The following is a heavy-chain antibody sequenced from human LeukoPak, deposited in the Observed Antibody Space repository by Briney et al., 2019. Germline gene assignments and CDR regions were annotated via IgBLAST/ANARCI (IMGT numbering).Heavy chain of an antibody. J-gene: IGHJ4*02. Sequence: GGSLRLSCAASGFTFSSYAMHWVRQAPGKGLVWVSRIKSDGITITYADSVKGRFPISRDNAKNTLYLQMNSLRAEDTAVYYCLRDLNWSLDQWGQGTLVTVSS. V-gene: IGHV3-74*01. CDR3: LRDLNWSLDQ. D-gene: IGHD1-20*01. CDR1: GFTFSSYA. CDR2: IKSDGITI.